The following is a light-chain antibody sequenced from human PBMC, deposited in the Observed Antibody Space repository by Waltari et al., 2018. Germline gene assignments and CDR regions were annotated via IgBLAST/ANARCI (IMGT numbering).Light chain of an antibody. CDR1: ESISTN. J-gene: IGKJ2*03. CDR3: QQYNNWPPVS. Sequence: EIVMTQSPAILSVSPGERATVFCRASESISTNVAWYQQKPGQAPRLLIYGAFTRAPGVPLRFSAGGSGTEFTLSITGLQSEDFAIYFCQQYNNWPPVSFGQGTKVEIK. CDR2: GAF. V-gene: IGKV3-15*01.